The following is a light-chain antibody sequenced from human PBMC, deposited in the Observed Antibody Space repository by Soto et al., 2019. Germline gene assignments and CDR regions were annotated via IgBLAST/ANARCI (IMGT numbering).Light chain of an antibody. J-gene: IGLJ1*01. CDR1: SSDVGGYNY. CDR2: EVN. V-gene: IGLV2-11*01. Sequence: QSVLTQPHSVSASPGQSVTISCTGTSSDVGGYNYVSWYQHHPGKAPKLMIYEVNKRPSGVPDHFSGSKSGNTASLTISGLQAEDEADYYCCSYADSYTYVFGIGTKVTVL. CDR3: CSYADSYTYV.